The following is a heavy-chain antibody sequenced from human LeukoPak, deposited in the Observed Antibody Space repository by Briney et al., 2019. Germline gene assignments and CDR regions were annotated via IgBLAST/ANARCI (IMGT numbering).Heavy chain of an antibody. V-gene: IGHV1-69-2*01. J-gene: IGHJ5*02. CDR2: VDREDGET. Sequence: ASVKVSCKVSGYTFTDYRMHWVQQAPGKGLEWMGLVDREDGETIYAEKFQGRVTITADTSTDTAYMEMSSLRSEDTAVYYCATDWTAYDGSGYNWFDPWGQGTLVTVSS. D-gene: IGHD3-22*01. CDR3: ATDWTAYDGSGYNWFDP. CDR1: GYTFTDYR.